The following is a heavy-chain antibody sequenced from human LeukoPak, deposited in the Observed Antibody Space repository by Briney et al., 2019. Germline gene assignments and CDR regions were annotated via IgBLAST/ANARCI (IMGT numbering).Heavy chain of an antibody. J-gene: IGHJ4*02. D-gene: IGHD3-22*01. CDR1: GFTFSTCS. V-gene: IGHV3-21*01. CDR3: ARPYYYDSSGYYPLFDY. CDR2: ISSGTTYI. Sequence: GGSLRLSCAASGFTFSTCSMNWVRRAPGKGLEWVSSISSGTTYIYYADSVRGRFTISRDNAKNSLYLQMNSLRAEDTAVYYCARPYYYDSSGYYPLFDYWGQGTLVTVSS.